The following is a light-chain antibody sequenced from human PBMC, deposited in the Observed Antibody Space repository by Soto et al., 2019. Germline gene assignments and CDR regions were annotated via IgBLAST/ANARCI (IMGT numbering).Light chain of an antibody. CDR3: QQYYNTPWT. J-gene: IGKJ1*01. CDR2: GAS. V-gene: IGKV3-15*01. CDR1: QSVSSN. Sequence: ELVRTQAPTTLSVSPGESSTPSCRASQSVSSNLAWYQQKPGQAPRLLIYGASTRATGIPARFSGSGSGTNFTLTISSLQAEDVAVYYCQQYYNTPWTFGQGTKVDI.